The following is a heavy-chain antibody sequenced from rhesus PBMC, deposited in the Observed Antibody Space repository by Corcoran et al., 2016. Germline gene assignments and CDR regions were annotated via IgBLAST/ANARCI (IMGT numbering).Heavy chain of an antibody. CDR3: ARGQGSGTYNVRVGGDY. CDR2: ISGSSGST. CDR1: GGSLSSSTW. J-gene: IGHJ4*01. Sequence: QVQLQESGPGLVKPSETLSLTCAVSGGSLSSSTWWSWLLQPPGKGLEWFGYISGSSGSTYYNPSRKSRVTLSVDTSKNQFSLKLSSVTAADTAVYYCARGQGSGTYNVRVGGDYWGQGVLVTVSS. V-gene: IGHV4-65*01. D-gene: IGHD1-44*01.